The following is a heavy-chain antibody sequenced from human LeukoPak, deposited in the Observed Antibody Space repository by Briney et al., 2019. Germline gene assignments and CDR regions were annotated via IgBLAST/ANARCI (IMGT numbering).Heavy chain of an antibody. CDR2: IYYSGST. CDR3: ARHGPYTSGTYSFDY. J-gene: IGHJ4*02. Sequence: PLESLSLTCIVSGASISSYYWSWIRQPPGKGLEWIGYIYYSGSTNYNPSLKSRLTISVDTSKNQFSLKLSSVTAADAALYYCARHGPYTSGTYSFDYWGQGAQVTVS. D-gene: IGHD3-10*01. CDR1: GASISSYY. V-gene: IGHV4-59*08.